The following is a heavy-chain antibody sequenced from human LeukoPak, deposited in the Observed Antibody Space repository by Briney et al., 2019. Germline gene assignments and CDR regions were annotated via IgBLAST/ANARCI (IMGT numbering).Heavy chain of an antibody. CDR2: IYYSGST. D-gene: IGHD3-16*01. CDR3: TSDRPFTIAFRAFDY. CDR1: VGSITNAGYF. Sequence: SQTLSLTCTDPVGSITNAGYFWSWIRQHPGKGLEWIGYIYYSGSTYYNPSLKSRVSISVGTSKNQFSLKLSSVTAADTAVYYSTSDRPFTIAFRAFDYWGQGTLVTVSS. J-gene: IGHJ4*02. V-gene: IGHV4-31*03.